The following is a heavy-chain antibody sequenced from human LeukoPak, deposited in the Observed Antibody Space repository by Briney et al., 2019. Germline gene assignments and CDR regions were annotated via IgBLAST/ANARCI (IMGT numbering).Heavy chain of an antibody. Sequence: GASVKVSCKVSGYTLTELSMHWVRQAPGKGLEWMGGFDPEDGETIYAQKFQGRVTMTRNTSISTAYMELSSLRSEDTAVYYCARGGITMVRGVIHQQWGYWGQGTLVTVSS. CDR2: FDPEDGET. V-gene: IGHV1-24*01. CDR3: ARGGITMVRGVIHQQWGY. CDR1: GYTLTELS. J-gene: IGHJ4*02. D-gene: IGHD3-10*01.